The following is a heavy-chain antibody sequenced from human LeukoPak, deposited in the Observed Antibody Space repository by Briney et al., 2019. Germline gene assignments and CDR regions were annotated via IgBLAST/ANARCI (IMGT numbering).Heavy chain of an antibody. J-gene: IGHJ2*01. V-gene: IGHV4-30-2*01. CDR3: ARGLAVPGWYFDL. D-gene: IGHD3-10*02. Sequence: SETLSLTCAVSGGSISSGGYSWSWIRQPPGKGLEWIGYIYHSGSTYYNPSLKSRVTISVDGSKNQFSLKLSSVTAADTAVYYCARGLAVPGWYFDLWGRGTLVTVSS. CDR1: GGSISSGGYS. CDR2: IYHSGST.